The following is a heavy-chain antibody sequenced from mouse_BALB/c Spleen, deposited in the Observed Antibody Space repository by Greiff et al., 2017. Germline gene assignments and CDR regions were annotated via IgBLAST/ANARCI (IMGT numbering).Heavy chain of an antibody. J-gene: IGHJ4*01. CDR1: GYTFTSYY. Sequence: QVHVKQSGPELVKPGASVKMSCKASGYTFTSYYIHWVKQRPGQGLEWIGWIYPGDGSTKYNEKFKGKTTLTADKSSSTAYMLLSSLTSEDSAIYFCARRGSSTYAMDYWGQGTSVTVSS. D-gene: IGHD1-1*01. CDR2: IYPGDGST. CDR3: ARRGSSTYAMDY. V-gene: IGHV1S56*01.